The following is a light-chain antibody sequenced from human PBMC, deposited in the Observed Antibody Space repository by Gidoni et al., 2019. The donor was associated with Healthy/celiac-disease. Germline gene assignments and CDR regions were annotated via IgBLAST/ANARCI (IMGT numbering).Light chain of an antibody. J-gene: IGKJ1*01. CDR3: QQYNNWPPWT. V-gene: IGKV3-15*01. CDR1: QSVSNN. Sequence: EIVMTHSPATLAVSPGERATLSCRANQSVSNNLTWYQQKPCQAPRRPARFSGSGSGTEFTLTISSLQSEDFAVYYCQQYNNWPPWTFXQXTKVEIK.